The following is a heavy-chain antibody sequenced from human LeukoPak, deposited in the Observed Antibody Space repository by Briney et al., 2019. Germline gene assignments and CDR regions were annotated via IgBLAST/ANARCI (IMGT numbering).Heavy chain of an antibody. D-gene: IGHD4-17*01. J-gene: IGHJ4*02. CDR1: GGTFSSYA. CDR2: IIPIFGTA. CDR3: ARVNSYGDYLYYFDY. Sequence: GASVKVSCKASGGTFSSYAISWVRQAPGQGLEWMGGIIPIFGTANYAQKFQGRVTITADESTSTAYMELSSLRSEDTAVYYCARVNSYGDYLYYFDYWGQGALVTVSS. V-gene: IGHV1-69*13.